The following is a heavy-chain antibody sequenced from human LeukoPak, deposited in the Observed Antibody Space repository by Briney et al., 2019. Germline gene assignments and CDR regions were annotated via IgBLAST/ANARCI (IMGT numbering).Heavy chain of an antibody. V-gene: IGHV1-18*01. CDR1: GYTFTSYG. CDR2: ISAYNGNT. Sequence: ASVKVSCKASGYTFTSYGISWVRQAPGQGLEWMGWISAYNGNTNYAQKLQGRVTMTRDTSTSTVYMELSSLRSEDTAVHYCATTREQSSGWYYFDYWGQGTLVTVSS. CDR3: ATTREQSSGWYYFDY. D-gene: IGHD6-19*01. J-gene: IGHJ4*02.